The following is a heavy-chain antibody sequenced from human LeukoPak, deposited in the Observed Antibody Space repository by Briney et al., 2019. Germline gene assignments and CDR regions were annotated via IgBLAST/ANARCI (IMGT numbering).Heavy chain of an antibody. V-gene: IGHV4-4*07. CDR2: IYNSESI. CDR1: GGSFNGNY. J-gene: IGHJ5*02. CDR3: ERDRSSSYTRDWFDP. D-gene: IGHD6-13*01. Sequence: SGTLTLTCPASGGSFNGNYWSWIRQPPGKGLEWIGRIYNSESINYKPSLKSRVTMSIDTSKSQISLNLNSVTAADTAVYPCERDRSSSYTRDWFDPWGQGALVTVSS.